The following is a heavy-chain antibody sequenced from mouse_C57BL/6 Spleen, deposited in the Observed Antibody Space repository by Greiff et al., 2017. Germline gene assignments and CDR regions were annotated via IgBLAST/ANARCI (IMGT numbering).Heavy chain of an antibody. J-gene: IGHJ4*01. CDR1: GFTFSDYY. CDR3: ARGDCDYDEAMDY. Sequence: EVMLVASEGGLVQPGSSMKLSCTASGFTFSDYYMAWVRQVPEKGLEWVANINYDGSSTYYLDSLKSRFIISRDNAKNILSLQMSSLKSEDTAADYCARGDCDYDEAMDYWGQGTSVTVSS. V-gene: IGHV5-16*01. CDR2: INYDGSST. D-gene: IGHD2-4*01.